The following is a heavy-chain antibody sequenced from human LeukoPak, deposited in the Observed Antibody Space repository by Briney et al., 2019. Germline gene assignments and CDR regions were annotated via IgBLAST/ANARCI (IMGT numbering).Heavy chain of an antibody. J-gene: IGHJ3*02. CDR3: ARARRYYDRSGYYSGDAFDI. D-gene: IGHD3-22*01. CDR1: GFTVSSNY. V-gene: IGHV3-53*01. CDR2: IFSGGST. Sequence: GGSLRLSCAASGFTVSSNYISWVRQAPRKGLEWGSVIFSGGSTYYADYVQGRFTIPRDNSKNTLYLQMNILRAEVTAVYYRARARRYYDRSGYYSGDAFDIWGQGTMVTVSS.